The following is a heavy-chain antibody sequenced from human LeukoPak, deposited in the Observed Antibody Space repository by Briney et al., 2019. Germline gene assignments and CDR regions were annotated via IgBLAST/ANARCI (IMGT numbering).Heavy chain of an antibody. CDR3: ARARRVTYDY. CDR1: GGSISSSSYY. D-gene: IGHD3-10*01. J-gene: IGHJ4*02. V-gene: IGHV4-39*07. CDR2: IYHSGST. Sequence: SETLSLTCTVSGGSISSSSYYWGWIRQPPGKGLEWIGSIYHSGSTNYNPSLKSRVTISVDTSKNQFSLKLSSVTAADTAVYYCARARRVTYDYWGQGTLVTVSS.